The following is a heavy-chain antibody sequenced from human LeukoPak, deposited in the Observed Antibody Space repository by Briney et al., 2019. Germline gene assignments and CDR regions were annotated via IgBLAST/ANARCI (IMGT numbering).Heavy chain of an antibody. V-gene: IGHV7-4-1*02. J-gene: IGHJ1*01. Sequence: ASVKVSCKASGYTFTSYAMNWVRQAPGQGLEWMGWINTNTGNPTYAQGFTGRFVFSLDTSVSTAYLQISSLKAEDTAVYYCARQLSPIPEDKYFQHWGQGTLVTVSS. CDR2: INTNTGNP. CDR1: GYTFTSYA. CDR3: ARQLSPIPEDKYFQH. D-gene: IGHD2-2*02.